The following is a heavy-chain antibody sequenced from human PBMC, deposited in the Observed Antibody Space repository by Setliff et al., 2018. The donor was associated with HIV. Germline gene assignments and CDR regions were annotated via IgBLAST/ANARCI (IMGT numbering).Heavy chain of an antibody. CDR1: GGIFSSYA. CDR3: ARGEKRFLEWLPLDYYYYYYMDV. CDR2: IIPILGKA. J-gene: IGHJ6*03. V-gene: IGHV1-69*10. D-gene: IGHD3-3*01. Sequence: GASVKVSCKASGGIFSSYAINWVRQAPGQGLEWMGGIIPILGKAHHAQNFRGRVTITAAKSTNTAYMQLSGLTYEDTAVYYCARGEKRFLEWLPLDYYYYYYMDVWGKGITVTVSS.